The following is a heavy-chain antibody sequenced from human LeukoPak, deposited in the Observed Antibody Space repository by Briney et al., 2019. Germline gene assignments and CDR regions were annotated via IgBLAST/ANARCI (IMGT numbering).Heavy chain of an antibody. CDR2: IYPGDSDT. Sequence: KVSCKGSGYSFSTYWIGWVRQMPGKGLEWMGIIYPGDSDTRYSPSFQGQVTISADKSISTAYLQWSSLKASDTAMYYCARQRQSIAAIGTGYSYYYYGMDVWGQGTTVTVSS. CDR3: ARQRQSIAAIGTGYSYYYYGMDV. J-gene: IGHJ6*02. D-gene: IGHD6-13*01. CDR1: GYSFSTYW. V-gene: IGHV5-51*01.